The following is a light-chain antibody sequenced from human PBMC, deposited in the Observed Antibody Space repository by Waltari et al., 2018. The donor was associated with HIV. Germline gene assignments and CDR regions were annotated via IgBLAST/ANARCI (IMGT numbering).Light chain of an antibody. CDR1: QQILYSANNKNY. Sequence: DIAMTQSPDTLTVSLGARANINCRSRQQILYSANNKNYLAWYQQKSGHPPKVLFYWASTRESGVPNRFSGSGSGTDFTLTISSVQAEDVAVYYCQQYYSLPWTFGQGTKVEI. CDR2: WAS. J-gene: IGKJ1*01. CDR3: QQYYSLPWT. V-gene: IGKV4-1*01.